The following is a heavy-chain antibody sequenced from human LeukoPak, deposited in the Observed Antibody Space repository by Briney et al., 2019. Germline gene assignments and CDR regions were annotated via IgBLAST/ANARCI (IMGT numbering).Heavy chain of an antibody. Sequence: SETLSPTCAVYGGSFSGYYWSWIRQPPGKGLEWIGEINHSGSTNYNPSLKSRVTISVDTSKNQFSLKLSSVTAADTAVYYCARTNNYDSSGYPSWGQGTLVTVSS. CDR1: GGSFSGYY. V-gene: IGHV4-34*01. CDR3: ARTNNYDSSGYPS. J-gene: IGHJ5*02. D-gene: IGHD3-22*01. CDR2: INHSGST.